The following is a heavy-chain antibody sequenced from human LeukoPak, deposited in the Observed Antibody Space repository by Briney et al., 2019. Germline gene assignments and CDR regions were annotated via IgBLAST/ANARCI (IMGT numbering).Heavy chain of an antibody. CDR2: IYHSGST. CDR1: GGSISSSNW. J-gene: IGHJ2*01. CDR3: ARDRIVYGSGSYWYFDL. D-gene: IGHD3-10*01. Sequence: PSETLSLTCAVSGGSISSSNWWSWVRQPPGKGLEWIGEIYHSGSTNYNPSLKSRVTISADTSKNQFSLKLSSVTAADTAVYYCARDRIVYGSGSYWYFDLWGRGTLVTVSS. V-gene: IGHV4-4*02.